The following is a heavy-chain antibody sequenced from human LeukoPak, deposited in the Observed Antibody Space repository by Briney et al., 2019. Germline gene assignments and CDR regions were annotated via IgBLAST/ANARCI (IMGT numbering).Heavy chain of an antibody. Sequence: PGGSLRLSCAASGFTFSSYSMNWVRQAPGKGLEWVSSISSSSSYIYYADSVKGRFTTSRDNAKNSLYLQMNSLRAEDTAVYYCASRFLEWLYYFDYWGQGTLVTVSS. D-gene: IGHD3-3*01. CDR2: ISSSSSYI. V-gene: IGHV3-21*01. CDR1: GFTFSSYS. CDR3: ASRFLEWLYYFDY. J-gene: IGHJ4*02.